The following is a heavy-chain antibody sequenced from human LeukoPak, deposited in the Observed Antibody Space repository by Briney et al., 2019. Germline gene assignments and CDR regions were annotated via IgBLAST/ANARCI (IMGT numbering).Heavy chain of an antibody. Sequence: GGSLRLSCTASGFTFSSYAMSWVRQAPRKGLEWVSTISGSGGSTYYADSVKGRLTISRDNSKNTLYLQMNSLRAEDTAVYYCAKDGFGELLYYYYYHGMDVWGQGTAVTVSS. J-gene: IGHJ6*02. CDR2: ISGSGGST. V-gene: IGHV3-23*01. CDR3: AKDGFGELLYYYYYHGMDV. D-gene: IGHD3-10*01. CDR1: GFTFSSYA.